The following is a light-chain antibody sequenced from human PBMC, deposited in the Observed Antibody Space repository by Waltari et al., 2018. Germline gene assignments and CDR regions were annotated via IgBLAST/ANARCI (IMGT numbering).Light chain of an antibody. CDR1: QSVSSN. V-gene: IGKV3-15*01. J-gene: IGKJ1*01. Sequence: EIVMTQSPATLSVSPGERATLSCRASQSVSSNLAWYQQKPGQAPRLLIYGASTSATDIPARISGSGSGTEFTLTISSLQSEDFAVYYCQQYNNWPRTFGQGTKVEIK. CDR3: QQYNNWPRT. CDR2: GAS.